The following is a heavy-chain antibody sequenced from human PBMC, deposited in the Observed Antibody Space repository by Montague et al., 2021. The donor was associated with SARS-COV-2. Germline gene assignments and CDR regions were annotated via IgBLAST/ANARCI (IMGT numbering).Heavy chain of an antibody. CDR3: ARHVGSYNTGLQY. D-gene: IGHD1-14*01. Sequence: SETLSLTCSVSGDSLNKNPYYWGWVRQPPGKGLEWIGSVWYSGFTYFNPSLGSRVALSIDTSRNQFSVELRSVAANDTAVYYCARHVGSYNTGLQYWGRGSLVTVAS. CDR1: GDSLNKNPYY. J-gene: IGHJ4*01. V-gene: IGHV4-39*01. CDR2: VWYSGFT.